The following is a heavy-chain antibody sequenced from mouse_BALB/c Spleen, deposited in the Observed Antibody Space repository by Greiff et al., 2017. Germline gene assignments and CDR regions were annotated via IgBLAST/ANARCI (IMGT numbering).Heavy chain of an antibody. J-gene: IGHJ2*01. CDR1: GFTFSSYA. CDR2: ISSGGSYT. V-gene: IGHV5-9-3*01. D-gene: IGHD1-1*01. Sequence: EVKLVESGGGLVKPGGSLKLSCAASGFTFSSYAMSWVRQTPEKRLEWVATISSGGSYTYYPDSVKGRFTISRDNAKNTLYLQMSSLRSEDTAMYYCARPGYGSSYFDYWGQGTTLTVSS. CDR3: ARPGYGSSYFDY.